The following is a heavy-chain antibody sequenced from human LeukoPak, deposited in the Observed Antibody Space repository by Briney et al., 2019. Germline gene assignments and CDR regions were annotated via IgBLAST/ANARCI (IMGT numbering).Heavy chain of an antibody. CDR2: INPNSGGT. D-gene: IGHD3-10*01. CDR3: ARIPYYYGSGSYSLDY. CDR1: GYTFIDYY. Sequence: ASVKVSCKASGYTFIDYYMHWVRQAPGQGLEWMGWINPNSGGTNYAQKFQGRVTMTRDTPISTAYMELSRRISDDTAVYYCARIPYYYGSGSYSLDYWGQGTLVTVSS. J-gene: IGHJ4*02. V-gene: IGHV1-2*02.